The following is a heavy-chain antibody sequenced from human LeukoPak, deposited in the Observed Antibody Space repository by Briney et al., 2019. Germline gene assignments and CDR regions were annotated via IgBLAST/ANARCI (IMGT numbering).Heavy chain of an antibody. D-gene: IGHD3-22*01. CDR2: ISTSGSII. Sequence: LSLTCAVYGGSFSGYYWSWIRQAPGKGLEWVSYISTSGSIIYHADSVKGRFTISRDNAKNSLYLQMNSLRAEDTAVYYCARVFGGGYYDYWGQGTLVTVSS. CDR3: ARVFGGGYYDY. CDR1: GGSFSGYY. V-gene: IGHV3-11*01. J-gene: IGHJ4*02.